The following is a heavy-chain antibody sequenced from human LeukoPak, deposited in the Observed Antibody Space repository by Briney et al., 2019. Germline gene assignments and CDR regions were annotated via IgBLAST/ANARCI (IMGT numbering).Heavy chain of an antibody. J-gene: IGHJ5*02. CDR3: ARWFGSTRGWFDP. CDR2: INSDGSST. CDR1: GFTFSSYW. D-gene: IGHD3-10*01. Sequence: PGGSLRLSWAASGFTFSSYWMHWVRQAPGKGLVWVSRINSDGSSTSYADSVKGRFTISRDNAKNTLYLQMNSLRAEDTAVYYCARWFGSTRGWFDPWGQGTLVTVSS. V-gene: IGHV3-74*01.